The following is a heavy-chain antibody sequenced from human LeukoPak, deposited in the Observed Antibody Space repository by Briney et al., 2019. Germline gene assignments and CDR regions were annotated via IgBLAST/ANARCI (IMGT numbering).Heavy chain of an antibody. Sequence: ASVKVSCKASGYTFTSYDINWVRQATGQGLEWMGWMNPNSGNTGYAQKFQGRVTITRNTSISTAYMELSSLRSEDTAVYCCARTSTVPSGALWYFDYWGQGTLVTVSS. CDR2: MNPNSGNT. CDR1: GYTFTSYD. V-gene: IGHV1-8*03. CDR3: ARTSTVPSGALWYFDY. J-gene: IGHJ4*02. D-gene: IGHD3-10*01.